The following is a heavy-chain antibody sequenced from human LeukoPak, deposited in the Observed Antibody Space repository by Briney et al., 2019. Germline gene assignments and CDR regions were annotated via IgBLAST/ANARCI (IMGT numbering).Heavy chain of an antibody. Sequence: ASVKVSCKASGYTFTDYHLHWVRQAPGQGLEWMGWINPKFGGTNYARKFQGRVTMTRDTSISTAYMELRRLDSDDTAVYYCARDATTIVVNPWDNWFDPWGQGTLVTVSS. CDR2: INPKFGGT. D-gene: IGHD1-26*01. CDR1: GYTFTDYH. CDR3: ARDATTIVVNPWDNWFDP. V-gene: IGHV1-2*02. J-gene: IGHJ5*02.